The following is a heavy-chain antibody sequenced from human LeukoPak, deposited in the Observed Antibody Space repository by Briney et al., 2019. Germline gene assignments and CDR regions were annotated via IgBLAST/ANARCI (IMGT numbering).Heavy chain of an antibody. J-gene: IGHJ3*02. CDR1: GSTFDDYA. Sequence: GRSLRLSCAASGSTFDDYAMHWVRQGPGKGLEWVSGISWNSGTIGYADSVRGRFTISRDSAKNSLYLQMNSLRPEDTALYYCVRGYSYGFDIWGQGTTVTVSS. V-gene: IGHV3-9*01. CDR2: ISWNSGTI. CDR3: VRGYSYGFDI. D-gene: IGHD5-18*01.